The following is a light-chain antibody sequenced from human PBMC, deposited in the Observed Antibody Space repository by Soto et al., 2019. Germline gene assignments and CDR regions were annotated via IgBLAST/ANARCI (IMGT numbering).Light chain of an antibody. CDR2: DAS. V-gene: IGKV1-5*01. CDR1: QSISSW. Sequence: DIQMTQSPSTLSASVWDRVTITCRASQSISSWLAWYQQKPGKAPKLLIYDASSLESGVPSRFSGSGSGTEFTLTISSLQPDDFATYYCLLDFSYFWAFGQGTKVDIK. CDR3: LLDFSYFWA. J-gene: IGKJ1*01.